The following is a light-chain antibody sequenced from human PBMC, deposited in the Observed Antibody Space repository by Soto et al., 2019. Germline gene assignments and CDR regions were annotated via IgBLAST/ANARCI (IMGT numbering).Light chain of an antibody. CDR3: VSYTTSASYV. J-gene: IGLJ1*01. CDR1: SSNIGAGYD. CDR2: ANG. Sequence: QSVLTQPPSVSGAPGQRVTISCTGSSSNIGAGYDVHWYQQLPGTAPKLLIYANGNRPSGVPDRFSGSKSGNTASLTISGLQAEDEADYYCVSYTTSASYVFGTGTRSPS. V-gene: IGLV1-40*01.